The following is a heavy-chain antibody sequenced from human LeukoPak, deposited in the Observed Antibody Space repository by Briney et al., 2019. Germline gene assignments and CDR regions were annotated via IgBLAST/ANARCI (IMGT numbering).Heavy chain of an antibody. V-gene: IGHV4-59*01. CDR2: IYYSGST. CDR1: GGSISSYY. D-gene: IGHD3-22*01. Sequence: SETLSLTCTVSGGSISSYYWSWIRQPPGKGLEWIGYIYYSGSTNYNPSLKSRVTISVDTSKNQFSLKLSSVTAADTAVYYCARGSSGYFDYWGQGTLVTVSS. J-gene: IGHJ4*02. CDR3: ARGSSGYFDY.